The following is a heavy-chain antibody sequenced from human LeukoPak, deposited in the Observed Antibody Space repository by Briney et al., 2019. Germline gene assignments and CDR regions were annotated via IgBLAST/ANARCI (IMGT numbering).Heavy chain of an antibody. J-gene: IGHJ6*02. Sequence: GGSLRLSCAASGFTFEIYWMSWVRQAPGKGLEWVSGISASGGSTYYTDSVKGRFTISRDNSKNTLFMQMNSLRDEDTALYYCAKYVGQSGSNYYGLDVWGQGTAVTVSS. D-gene: IGHD1-26*01. V-gene: IGHV3-23*01. CDR3: AKYVGQSGSNYYGLDV. CDR1: GFTFEIYW. CDR2: ISASGGST.